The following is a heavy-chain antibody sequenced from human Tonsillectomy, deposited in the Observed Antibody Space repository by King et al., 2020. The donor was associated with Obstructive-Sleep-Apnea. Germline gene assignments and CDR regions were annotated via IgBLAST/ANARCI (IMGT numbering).Heavy chain of an antibody. V-gene: IGHV3-74*03. J-gene: IGHJ5*02. D-gene: IGHD3-10*01. Sequence: VQLVESGGGLVQPGGSLRLSCAASGFTFSDYWMHWVRQTPGKGLEWVSRIKTDGSAAQYADSVRGRFTISRDNAKRTGYLQMNSLRAEDTAVYYCAIPAQWFGDNFFDPWGQGTLVTVSS. CDR2: IKTDGSAA. CDR1: GFTFSDYW. CDR3: AIPAQWFGDNFFDP.